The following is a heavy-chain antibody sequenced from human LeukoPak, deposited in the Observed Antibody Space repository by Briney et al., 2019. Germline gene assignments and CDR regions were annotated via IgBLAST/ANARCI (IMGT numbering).Heavy chain of an antibody. Sequence: ASVTVSCTASGYTFTSYAMHWVRQAPGQRLEWMGWINAGNGNTKYSQKFQGRVTITRDTSASTAYMELSSLRSEDTAVYYCARETAMVWFDPWGQGTLVTVSS. CDR3: ARETAMVWFDP. J-gene: IGHJ5*02. CDR2: INAGNGNT. CDR1: GYTFTSYA. D-gene: IGHD5-18*01. V-gene: IGHV1-3*01.